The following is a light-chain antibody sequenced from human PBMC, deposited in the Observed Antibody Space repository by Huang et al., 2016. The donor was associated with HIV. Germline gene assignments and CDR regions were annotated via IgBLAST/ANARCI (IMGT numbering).Light chain of an antibody. CDR2: DAS. V-gene: IGKV3-11*01. CDR3: QQRSNWPPRTT. Sequence: EIVLTQSPATLSLSPGERATLSCRASQSVSSYLAWYQQKPGQAPRLLIYDASNRATGIPARFSGSGSWTDFTLTISSLEPEDFAVYYCQQRSNWPPRTTFGGGTKVEIK. J-gene: IGKJ4*01. CDR1: QSVSSY.